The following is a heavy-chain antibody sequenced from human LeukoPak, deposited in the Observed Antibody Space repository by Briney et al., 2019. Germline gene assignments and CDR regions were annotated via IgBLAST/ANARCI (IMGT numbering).Heavy chain of an antibody. J-gene: IGHJ1*01. Sequence: PGGSLRLYCAASGFTFSSYGMHWVRQAPGKGLEWVAFIRYDGSNKYYADSVKGRFTISRDNSKNTLYLQMNSLRAEDTAVYYCAKDSSRYCSSTSCPFYFQHWGQGTLVTVSS. CDR2: IRYDGSNK. CDR1: GFTFSSYG. D-gene: IGHD2-2*01. V-gene: IGHV3-30*02. CDR3: AKDSSRYCSSTSCPFYFQH.